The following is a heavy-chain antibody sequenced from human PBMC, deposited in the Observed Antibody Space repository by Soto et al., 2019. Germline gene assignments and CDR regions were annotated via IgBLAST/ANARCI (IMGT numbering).Heavy chain of an antibody. D-gene: IGHD1-26*01. Sequence: QVQLQESGPGLVKPSETLSLTCTFSGGSIISYYWTLILQPPGKGLEWIGDIYYSGSTNYNPSLTSRVTISVDTSKNQFSLKLSSGTAADTAMYYCARAGSGWPIDYWGQGALVTVTS. J-gene: IGHJ4*02. V-gene: IGHV4-59*01. CDR2: IYYSGST. CDR1: GGSIISYY. CDR3: ARAGSGWPIDY.